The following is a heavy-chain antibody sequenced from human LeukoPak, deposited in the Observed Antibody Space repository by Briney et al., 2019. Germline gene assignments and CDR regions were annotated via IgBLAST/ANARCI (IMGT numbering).Heavy chain of an antibody. Sequence: GGSLRLSCAASGFTFSSYSMNWVRQAPGKGLEWVSYISSSSSTIYYADSVKGRFTISRDNAKNSLYLQMNSLRAEDTAEYYCARLTDSLEDYYYYYMDVWGKGTTVTVSS. D-gene: IGHD1-14*01. V-gene: IGHV3-48*01. CDR3: ARLTDSLEDYYYYYMDV. J-gene: IGHJ6*03. CDR2: ISSSSSTI. CDR1: GFTFSSYS.